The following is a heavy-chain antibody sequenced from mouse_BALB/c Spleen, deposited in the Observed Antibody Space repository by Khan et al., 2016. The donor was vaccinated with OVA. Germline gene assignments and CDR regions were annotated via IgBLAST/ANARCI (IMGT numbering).Heavy chain of an antibody. D-gene: IGHD1-1*01. Sequence: VQLKQSGPGLVKPSQSLSLTCTVTGYSITSDYAWNWIRQFPGNKLEWMGYISYSGNNKYNPSLKSRISITRDTSENQFFLQLNSVTIEDTATYYCARIYGGDFDYWGQGTTLTVSS. J-gene: IGHJ2*01. CDR1: GYSITSDYA. V-gene: IGHV3-2*02. CDR2: ISYSGNN. CDR3: ARIYGGDFDY.